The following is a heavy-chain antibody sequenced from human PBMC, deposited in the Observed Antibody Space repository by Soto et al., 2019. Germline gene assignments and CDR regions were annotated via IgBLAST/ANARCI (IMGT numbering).Heavy chain of an antibody. CDR2: INHSGST. V-gene: IGHV4-34*01. D-gene: IGHD3-9*01. CDR3: ARGHNYDILTGYELNYFDY. CDR1: GGSFSGYY. Sequence: QVQLQQWGAGLLKPSETLSLTCAVYGGSFSGYYWSWIRQPPGKGLEWIGEINHSGSTNYNPSLKRRVTISVDTSKNQFSLKLSSVTAADTAVYYCARGHNYDILTGYELNYFDYWGQGTLVTVSS. J-gene: IGHJ4*02.